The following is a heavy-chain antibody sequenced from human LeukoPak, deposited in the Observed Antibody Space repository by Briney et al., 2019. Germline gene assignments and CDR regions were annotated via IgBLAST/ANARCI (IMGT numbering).Heavy chain of an antibody. V-gene: IGHV3-30*02. CDR1: GFTFSSFG. Sequence: GGSLRLSCAASGFTFSSFGMHWLRQAPGKGPEWVALIRFDGSKKYYADSVKGRFTISRDNSKNTLYLQMNSLRPEDTAVYYCAKDGRILNWFDPWGQGTLVTVSS. CDR3: AKDGRILNWFDP. CDR2: IRFDGSKK. D-gene: IGHD2-21*01. J-gene: IGHJ5*02.